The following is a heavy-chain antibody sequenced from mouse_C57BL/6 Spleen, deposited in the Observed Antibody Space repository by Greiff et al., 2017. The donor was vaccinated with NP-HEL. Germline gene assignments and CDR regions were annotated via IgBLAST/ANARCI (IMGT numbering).Heavy chain of an antibody. CDR1: CYAFSSSW. Sequence: QVQLQQSGPELVKPGASVKISCKASCYAFSSSWMNWVKQRPGKGLEWIGRIYPGDGDTNYNGKFKGKATLTADKSASTSYMQRSSLTSEYSAVYFCVRSWVLDYYAMDDWGQGTSVTVSS. V-gene: IGHV1-82*01. CDR2: IYPGDGDT. CDR3: VRSWVLDYYAMDD. D-gene: IGHD2-3*01. J-gene: IGHJ4*01.